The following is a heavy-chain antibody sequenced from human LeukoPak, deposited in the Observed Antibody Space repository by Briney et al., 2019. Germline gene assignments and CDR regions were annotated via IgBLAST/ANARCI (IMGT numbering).Heavy chain of an antibody. V-gene: IGHV4-34*01. Sequence: SETLSLTCAVYGGPFSGYYWSWIRQPPGKGLEWIGEINHSGSTNYNPSLKSRVTISVDTSKNQFSLKLSSVTAADTAVYYCAGVVPAAIRGPFDYWGQGTLVTVSS. CDR1: GGPFSGYY. CDR2: INHSGST. CDR3: AGVVPAAIRGPFDY. D-gene: IGHD2-2*02. J-gene: IGHJ4*02.